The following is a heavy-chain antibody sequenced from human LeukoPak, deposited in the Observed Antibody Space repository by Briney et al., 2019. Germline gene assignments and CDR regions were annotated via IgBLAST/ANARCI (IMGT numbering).Heavy chain of an antibody. CDR2: IYSGGST. J-gene: IGHJ4*02. D-gene: IGHD6-19*01. Sequence: PGGSLRLSCAASGFTLSANYMSWVRQAPGKGLEWVSVIYSGGSTYYADSVKGRFTIFRDSSKNTLYLQMNSLRAEDTAVYCCARDNGYNSGSLGYWGQGTLVTVSS. V-gene: IGHV3-66*02. CDR3: ARDNGYNSGSLGY. CDR1: GFTLSANY.